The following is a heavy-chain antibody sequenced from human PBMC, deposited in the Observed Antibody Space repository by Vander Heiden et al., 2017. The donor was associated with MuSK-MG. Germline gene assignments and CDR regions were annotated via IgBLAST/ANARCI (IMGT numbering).Heavy chain of an antibody. CDR3: ARGVDIVGVVAATGFDY. Sequence: EVQLVESGGGLVQPGGSLRLSCAASGFTFSSYEMNWVRQAPGKGLEWVSYISSSGSTIYYADFVKRRFTISRDNAKNSLYLQMNSLRAEDTAVYYCARGVDIVGVVAATGFDYWGQGTLVTVSS. D-gene: IGHD2-15*01. CDR2: ISSSGSTI. CDR1: GFTFSSYE. J-gene: IGHJ4*02. V-gene: IGHV3-48*03.